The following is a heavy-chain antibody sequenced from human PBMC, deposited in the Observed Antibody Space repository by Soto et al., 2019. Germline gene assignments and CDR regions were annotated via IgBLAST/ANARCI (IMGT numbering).Heavy chain of an antibody. V-gene: IGHV3-30*18. J-gene: IGHJ4*02. CDR1: GFTFSSYG. D-gene: IGHD3-22*01. Sequence: QVQLVESGGGVVQPGRSLRLSCAASGFTFSSYGMHWVRQAPGKGLEWVAVISYDGSNKYYADSVQGRFTISRDNSKNTLYLQMNSLRAEDTAVYYCAKDARGYYDSSGYYGHFVDYWGQGTLVTVSS. CDR3: AKDARGYYDSSGYYGHFVDY. CDR2: ISYDGSNK.